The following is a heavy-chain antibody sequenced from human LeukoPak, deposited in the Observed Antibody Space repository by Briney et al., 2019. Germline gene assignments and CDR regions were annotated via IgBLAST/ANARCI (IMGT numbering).Heavy chain of an antibody. CDR1: GFTFSSYA. V-gene: IGHV3-23*01. CDR3: ARHDTAMATDYGMDV. J-gene: IGHJ6*02. D-gene: IGHD5-18*01. CDR2: ISGSGDSDST. Sequence: GGSLRLSCAASGFTFSSYAMSWVRQAPGKGLEWVSGISGSGDSDSTYYADSVKGRFTISRDNAKNSLYLQMNSLRAEDTAVYYCARHDTAMATDYGMDVWGQGTTVTVSS.